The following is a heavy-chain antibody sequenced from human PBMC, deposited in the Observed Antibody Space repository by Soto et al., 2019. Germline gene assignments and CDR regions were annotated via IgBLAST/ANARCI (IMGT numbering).Heavy chain of an antibody. CDR2: INSDGSST. V-gene: IGHV3-74*01. CDR3: VRGRGGYDRFDY. Sequence: GGSLRLSRAASGFTFSSYWMHWVRQTPGKGLVWVSRINSDGSSTTYADSVKGRFTISRDNAKNTLYLQMNSLRAEDTAVYYCVRGRGGYDRFDYWGQGTLVTVSS. CDR1: GFTFSSYW. J-gene: IGHJ4*02. D-gene: IGHD5-12*01.